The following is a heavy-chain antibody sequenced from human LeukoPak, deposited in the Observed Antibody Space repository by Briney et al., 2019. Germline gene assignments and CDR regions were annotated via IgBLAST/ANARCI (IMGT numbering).Heavy chain of an antibody. CDR2: IWYDGSNK. D-gene: IGHD2-21*02. Sequence: GGSLRLSCVASGFSFSSYGMHWVRQAPGKGLEWVAVIWYDGSNKDYADSVKGRFTISRDNSKNTLYLQMNSLRAEDTAVYYCAKDVGSYCGGDCYSGFDYWGQGTLVTVSS. J-gene: IGHJ4*02. V-gene: IGHV3-33*06. CDR1: GFSFSSYG. CDR3: AKDVGSYCGGDCYSGFDY.